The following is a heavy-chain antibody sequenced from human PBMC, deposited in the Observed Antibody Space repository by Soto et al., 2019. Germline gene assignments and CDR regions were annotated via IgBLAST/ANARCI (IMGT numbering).Heavy chain of an antibody. CDR1: GSSFTRYW. CDR2: IYPGDSDT. CDR3: ARRLTPYDSSNYYPFDF. J-gene: IGHJ4*02. V-gene: IGHV5-51*01. D-gene: IGHD3-22*01. Sequence: GESLKISCKGSGSSFTRYWIGWVRQMPGKGLEWMGIIYPGDSDTRYSPSFQGQVTISADKSISTAYLQWSSLKTSDTAMYYCARRLTPYDSSNYYPFDFWGQGTLVTVSS.